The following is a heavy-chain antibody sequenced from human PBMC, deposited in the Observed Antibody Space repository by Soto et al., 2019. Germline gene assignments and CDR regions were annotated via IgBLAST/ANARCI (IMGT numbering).Heavy chain of an antibody. J-gene: IGHJ5*02. CDR1: GGSISSYY. V-gene: IGHV4-4*07. CDR3: ARDLENYGVFS. D-gene: IGHD4-17*01. CDR2: IYTSGST. Sequence: SETLSLTCTVSGGSISSYYWSCIRQPAGKGLEWIGLIYTSGSTNYNPSLKSRVTMSVDTSKNQFSLKLSSVTAADTAVYYCARDLENYGVFSWGQGTRVTVSS.